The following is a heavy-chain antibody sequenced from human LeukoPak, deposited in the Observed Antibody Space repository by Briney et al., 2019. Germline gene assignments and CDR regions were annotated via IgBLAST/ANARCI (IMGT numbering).Heavy chain of an antibody. Sequence: SETLSLTCTVSGGSISSYYWSWIRQPPGKGLEWIGEINHSGSTNYNPSLKSRVTISVDTSKNQFSLKLSSVTAADTAVYYCATRYYYDSSGQADAFDIWGQGTMVTVSS. J-gene: IGHJ3*02. CDR1: GGSISSYY. CDR2: INHSGST. CDR3: ATRYYYDSSGQADAFDI. V-gene: IGHV4-34*01. D-gene: IGHD3-22*01.